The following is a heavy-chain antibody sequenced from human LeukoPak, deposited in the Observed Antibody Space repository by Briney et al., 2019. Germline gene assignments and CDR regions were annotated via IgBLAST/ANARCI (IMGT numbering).Heavy chain of an antibody. Sequence: ASEKVSCKASGGTFSSFAISWVRQAPGQGLEWMGRIIPILGIANYAQKFQGRVTITADKSTSTAYMELSSLRSEDTAVYYCARSNSSGYSKMKTEYFQNWGQGTLVTVSS. J-gene: IGHJ1*01. V-gene: IGHV1-69*04. CDR2: IIPILGIA. CDR1: GGTFSSFA. D-gene: IGHD3-22*01. CDR3: ARSNSSGYSKMKTEYFQN.